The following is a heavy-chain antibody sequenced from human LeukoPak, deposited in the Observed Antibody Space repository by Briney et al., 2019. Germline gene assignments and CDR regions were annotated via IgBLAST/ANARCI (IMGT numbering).Heavy chain of an antibody. CDR2: ITGSGGST. D-gene: IGHD1-26*01. V-gene: IGHV3-23*01. J-gene: IGHJ4*02. Sequence: GGSLRLSCAASGFTFTNYAMNWVRQAPGKGLEWVSGITGSGGSTYYADSVKGRFTISRDDSKNTLYLQMNSLRAEDTAVYYCTKGSKTRGTYFFDYWGQGILVTVSS. CDR3: TKGSKTRGTYFFDY. CDR1: GFTFTNYA.